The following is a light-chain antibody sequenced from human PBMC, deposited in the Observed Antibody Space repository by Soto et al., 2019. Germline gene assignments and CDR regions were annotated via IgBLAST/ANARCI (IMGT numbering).Light chain of an antibody. V-gene: IGLV2-8*01. CDR1: SSDVGAYNY. CDR3: SSYSGNNNVV. Sequence: QSVLTQPPSASGSPGQSVTISCTGTSSDVGAYNYVSWYQQHPGKAPKLIIYEVSKRPSGVPDRFSGFKSGNTASLTVSGLQAEDEADYYCSSYSGNNNVVFGGGTKLTVL. CDR2: EVS. J-gene: IGLJ2*01.